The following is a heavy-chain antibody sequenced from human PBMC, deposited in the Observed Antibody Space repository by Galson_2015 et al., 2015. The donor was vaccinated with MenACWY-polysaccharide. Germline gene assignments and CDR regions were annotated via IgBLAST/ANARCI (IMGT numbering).Heavy chain of an antibody. Sequence: ETLSLTCTVSGGSMSSYYWGWIRQPPGKGLEWIGYMHTSGSGNYNPSLKSRVTVSVDTSKKQFSPKMNSVTAADTAVYYCVAEWSRSRFGWSDPGGQGTLVTFSS. D-gene: IGHD3-3*01. CDR2: MHTSGSG. CDR1: GGSMSSYY. J-gene: IGHJ5*02. CDR3: VAEWSRSRFGWSDP. V-gene: IGHV4-4*08.